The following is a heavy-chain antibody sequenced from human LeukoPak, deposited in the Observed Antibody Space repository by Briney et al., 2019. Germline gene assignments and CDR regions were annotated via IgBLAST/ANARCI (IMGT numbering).Heavy chain of an antibody. Sequence: GGSLRLSCAASGFTFSSYEMNWVRQAPGKGLEWVSYISSSGSTIYYADSVKGRFTISRDNAKNSLYLQMNSLRAEDTALYYCARGGFTVTKLSNAFDIWGQGTMVTVSS. CDR1: GFTFSSYE. V-gene: IGHV3-48*03. CDR2: ISSSGSTI. CDR3: ARGGFTVTKLSNAFDI. J-gene: IGHJ3*02. D-gene: IGHD4-17*01.